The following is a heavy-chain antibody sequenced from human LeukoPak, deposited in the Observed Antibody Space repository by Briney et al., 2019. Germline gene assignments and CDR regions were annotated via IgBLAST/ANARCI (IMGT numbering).Heavy chain of an antibody. CDR2: ISSSGNAI. D-gene: IGHD6-19*01. CDR3: AINGFSSGWDEPYYFDN. CDR1: GFPFSSYE. V-gene: IGHV3-48*03. J-gene: IGHJ4*02. Sequence: GGSLRLSCAASGFPFSSYEMNWVRQAPGKGREWVSYISSSGNAIYYADSVKSRFTNSRDNAKNSLYLQMNSLRAEDTAVYYCAINGFSSGWDEPYYFDNWGQGTLVTVSS.